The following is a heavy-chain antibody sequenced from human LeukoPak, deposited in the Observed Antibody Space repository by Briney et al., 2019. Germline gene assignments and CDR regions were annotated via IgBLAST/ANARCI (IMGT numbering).Heavy chain of an antibody. J-gene: IGHJ4*02. D-gene: IGHD5-18*01. CDR2: ISSSSSYI. CDR1: GFTFSSYS. Sequence: GGSLRLSCAASGFTFSSYSMNWVRQAPGKGLEWVSSISSSSSYIYYADSVKGRFTISRDNAKNSLYLQMNSLRAEDTAVYYCARDGGADTALDYWGQGTLVTVSS. CDR3: ARDGGADTALDY. V-gene: IGHV3-21*01.